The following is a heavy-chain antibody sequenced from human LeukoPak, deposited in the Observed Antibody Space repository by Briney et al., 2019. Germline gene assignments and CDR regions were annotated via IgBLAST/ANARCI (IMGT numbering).Heavy chain of an antibody. CDR2: ISYDGSNK. V-gene: IGHV3-30*18. Sequence: GGSLRLSCAASGFTFSSYGMHWVRQAPGKGLEWVAVISYDGSNKYYADSVKGRFTISRDNSKNTLYLQMNSLRAEDTAVYYCAKGEYSGGYEGPGYWGQGTLVTVSS. CDR3: AKGEYSGGYEGPGY. CDR1: GFTFSSYG. J-gene: IGHJ4*02. D-gene: IGHD6-19*01.